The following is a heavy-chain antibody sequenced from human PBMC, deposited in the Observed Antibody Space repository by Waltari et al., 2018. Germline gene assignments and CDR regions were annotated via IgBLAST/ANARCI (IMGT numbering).Heavy chain of an antibody. CDR3: ARVLRFLEWLYIDP. J-gene: IGHJ5*02. CDR2: ISAYNGNT. CDR1: GYTFTSHG. Sequence: QVQLVQSGAEVKKPRASVKVSCKASGYTFTSHGISWVRQAPGQGLEWMGWISAYNGNTNYAQKLQGRVTMTTDTSKSTAYMELRSLRSDDTAVYYCARVLRFLEWLYIDPWGQGTLVTVSS. D-gene: IGHD3-3*01. V-gene: IGHV1-18*01.